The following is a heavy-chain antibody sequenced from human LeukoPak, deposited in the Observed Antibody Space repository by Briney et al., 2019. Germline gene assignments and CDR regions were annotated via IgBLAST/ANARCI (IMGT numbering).Heavy chain of an antibody. J-gene: IGHJ4*02. Sequence: ASVKVSCKVSGYTLTELSVHWVRQAPGKGLEWMGGLDPEEAETIYAQRFQGRVSMTEDTSTDTAYMELSSLRSEDTAVYYRATMFYYDSSGYPFWYWGQGTLVTVSS. D-gene: IGHD3-22*01. CDR2: LDPEEAET. V-gene: IGHV1-24*01. CDR1: GYTLTELS. CDR3: ATMFYYDSSGYPFWY.